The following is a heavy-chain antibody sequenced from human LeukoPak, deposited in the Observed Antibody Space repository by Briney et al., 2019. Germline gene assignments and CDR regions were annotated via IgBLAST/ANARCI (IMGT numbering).Heavy chain of an antibody. D-gene: IGHD6-6*01. CDR2: IYYSGST. J-gene: IGHJ5*02. CDR3: ARVGSSMMGLHADWFDP. V-gene: IGHV4-59*01. CDR1: GGSISSYY. Sequence: PSETLSLTCTVSGGSISSYYWSWIRQPPGKGLEWIGYIYYSGSTNYNPSLKSRVTIPVDTSKNQFSLKLSSVTAADTAVYYCARVGSSMMGLHADWFDPWGQGTLVTVSS.